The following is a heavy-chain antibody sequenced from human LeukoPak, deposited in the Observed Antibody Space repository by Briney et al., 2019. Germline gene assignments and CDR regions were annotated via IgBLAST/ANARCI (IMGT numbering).Heavy chain of an antibody. CDR2: IYHSGST. D-gene: IGHD5-18*01. J-gene: IGHJ5*02. V-gene: IGHV4-30-2*01. CDR3: ARDQRRGYSYGGWFDP. CDR1: GGSISSGGYY. Sequence: SETLSLTCTVSGGSISSGGYYWSWIRQPPGKGLEWIGYIYHSGSTYYNPSLKSRVTISVDTSKNQFSLKLSSVTAADTAVYYCARDQRRGYSYGGWFDPWGQGTLVTVSS.